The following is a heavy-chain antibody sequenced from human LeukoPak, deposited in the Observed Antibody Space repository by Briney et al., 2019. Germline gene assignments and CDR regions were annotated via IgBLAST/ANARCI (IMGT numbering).Heavy chain of an antibody. V-gene: IGHV1-2*02. D-gene: IGHD3-10*01. CDR1: GYTFTTNY. CDR2: INPNSGGT. J-gene: IGHJ5*02. CDR3: ARVSPPTYYYGSGSVRKQFDP. Sequence: GASVKVSCKASGYTFTTNYMHWVRQAPGQGLEWMGWINPNSGGTNYAQKFQGRVTMTRDTSISTAYMELSRLRSDDTAVYYCARVSPPTYYYGSGSVRKQFDPWGQGTLVTVSS.